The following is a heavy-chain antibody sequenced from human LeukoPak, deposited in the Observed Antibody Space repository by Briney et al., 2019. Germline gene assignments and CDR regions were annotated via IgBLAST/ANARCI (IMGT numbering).Heavy chain of an antibody. CDR1: GYTFTGYY. D-gene: IGHD4-17*01. Sequence: ASVKVSCKASGYTFTGYYMHWVRQAPGQGLEWMGWINPNSGGTNYAQKFQGRVTMTRDTSISTAYMELSRLRSDDTAVYYCARGTMTTVTHDFDYWGQGTLVTVSS. J-gene: IGHJ4*02. CDR3: ARGTMTTVTHDFDY. V-gene: IGHV1-2*02. CDR2: INPNSGGT.